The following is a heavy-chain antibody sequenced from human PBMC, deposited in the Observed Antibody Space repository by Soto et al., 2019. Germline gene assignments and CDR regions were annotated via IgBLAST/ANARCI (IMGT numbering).Heavy chain of an antibody. CDR3: AKGQPSSPGYYYYYGMDV. J-gene: IGHJ6*02. Sequence: PGVSLRLSCAASGFTFSSYAMSWVRQAPGKGLEWVSAISGSGGSTYYADSVKGRFTISRDNSKNTLYLQMNSLRAEDTAVYYCAKGQPSSPGYYYYYGMDVWGQGTTVTVSS. CDR1: GFTFSSYA. V-gene: IGHV3-23*01. CDR2: ISGSGGST.